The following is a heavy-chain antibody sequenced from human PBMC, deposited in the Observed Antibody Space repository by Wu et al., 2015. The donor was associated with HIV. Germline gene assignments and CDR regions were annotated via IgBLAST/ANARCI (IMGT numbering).Heavy chain of an antibody. J-gene: IGHJ4*02. CDR1: GYNLYQVMV. Sequence: VQSGGGGERSLGASVKVVLGKASGYNLYQVMVSVGCDSPLDKGLSGWVGSAGYNGNTDYAQKFQGRVTVTTDTSTNTAYMELRSLRSDDTAVYYCARVYDSSGYLADPDYWGQGTLVTVSS. V-gene: IGHV1-18*01. CDR3: ARVYDSSGYLADPDY. D-gene: IGHD3-22*01. CDR2: SAGYNGNT.